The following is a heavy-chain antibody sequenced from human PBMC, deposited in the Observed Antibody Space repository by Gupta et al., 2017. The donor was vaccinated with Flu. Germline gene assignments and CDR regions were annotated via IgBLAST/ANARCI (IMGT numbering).Heavy chain of an antibody. J-gene: IGHJ4*02. CDR1: NYF. CDR2: IYYSGTT. D-gene: IGHD1-7*01. CDR3: ARVKGYNGNYRCYFDY. V-gene: IGHV4-59*01. Sequence: NYFWSWIRQPPWKELPWIGYIYYSGTTISCSSRWSRVTISIDTSKNQFSLWLSSVRDAETAMYYCARVKGYNGNYRCYFDYWGQGSLVTVSS.